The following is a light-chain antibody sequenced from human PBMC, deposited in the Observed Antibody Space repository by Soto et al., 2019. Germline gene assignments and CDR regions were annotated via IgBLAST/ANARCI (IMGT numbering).Light chain of an antibody. CDR2: DAS. CDR1: QDISNY. J-gene: IGKJ4*01. Sequence: DIQMTQSPSSLSASVGDRVTITCQASQDISNYLNWYQQKPGKAPKLLIYDASNLETGVPSRFSGSGSVTDFTVTICSLQPEDIATYYCQQYDNLPLTFGGGTKMDIK. V-gene: IGKV1-33*01. CDR3: QQYDNLPLT.